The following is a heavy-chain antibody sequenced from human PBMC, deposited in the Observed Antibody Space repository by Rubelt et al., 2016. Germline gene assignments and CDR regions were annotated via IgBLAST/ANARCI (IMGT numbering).Heavy chain of an antibody. V-gene: IGHV1-18*01. CDR3: AGVGGAINNWFDP. CDR2: ISAYNGNT. D-gene: IGHD3-10*01. J-gene: IGHJ5*02. Sequence: GLEWMGWISAYNGNTNYAQKLQGRVTMTTDTSTSTAYMELRSLRSDDTAVYYCAGVGGAINNWFDPWGQGTLVTVSS.